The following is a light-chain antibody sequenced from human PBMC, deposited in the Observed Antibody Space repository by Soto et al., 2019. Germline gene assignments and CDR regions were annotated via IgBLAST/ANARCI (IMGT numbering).Light chain of an antibody. CDR2: GAS. V-gene: IGKV3-15*01. J-gene: IGKJ1*01. Sequence: EIVMTQSRATLSVSPGERATLSCRASQSVSSNLAWYQQKPGQAPRLLIYGASTRATGIPARFSGSGSGTEFTLTTPGLPSEDFGVYYCQQYYNWPRTLGKGTKV. CDR3: QQYYNWPRT. CDR1: QSVSSN.